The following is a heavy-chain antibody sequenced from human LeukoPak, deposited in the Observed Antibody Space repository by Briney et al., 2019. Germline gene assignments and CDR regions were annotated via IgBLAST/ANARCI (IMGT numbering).Heavy chain of an antibody. CDR1: GGSFSGYY. J-gene: IGHJ4*02. Sequence: SETLSLTCAVYGGSFSGYYWSWIRQPPGKGLEWIGEINHSGSTNYNPSLKSRVTISVDTSKNQFSLKLSSVTAADPAVYYCARETVAGTYYFDYWGQGTLVTVSS. CDR3: ARETVAGTYYFDY. V-gene: IGHV4-34*01. D-gene: IGHD6-19*01. CDR2: INHSGST.